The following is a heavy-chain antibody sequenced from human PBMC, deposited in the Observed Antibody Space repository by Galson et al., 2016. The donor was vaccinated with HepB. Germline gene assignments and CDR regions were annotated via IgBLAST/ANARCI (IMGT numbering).Heavy chain of an antibody. V-gene: IGHV1-2*02. D-gene: IGHD3-10*01. CDR2: IGPGSGDT. Sequence: YSFTGYFLNWVRQAPGHGLEWMGWIGPGSGDTKYAQKFQGRVTITRDRSISTVTMELNRLRSDDTAVYYCARSTGFGIRIDYWGQGTQVTVSS. CDR1: YSFTGYF. CDR3: ARSTGFGIRIDY. J-gene: IGHJ4*02.